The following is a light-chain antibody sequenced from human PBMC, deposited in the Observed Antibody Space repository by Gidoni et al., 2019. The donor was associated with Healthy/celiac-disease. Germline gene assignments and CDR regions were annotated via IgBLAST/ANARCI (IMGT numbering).Light chain of an antibody. J-gene: IGLJ3*02. CDR2: GTS. CDR3: QSYDSSLSGWV. V-gene: IGLV1-40*01. CDR1: SSNIGAGYD. Sequence: QSVLTQPPSVSGGPGQRVTISCTGSSSNIGAGYDVHWYQQLPGTAPKLLIYGTSNRPSGVPDRFSGSKSGTSASLAITGLQAEDEADYYCQSYDSSLSGWVFGGGTKLTVL.